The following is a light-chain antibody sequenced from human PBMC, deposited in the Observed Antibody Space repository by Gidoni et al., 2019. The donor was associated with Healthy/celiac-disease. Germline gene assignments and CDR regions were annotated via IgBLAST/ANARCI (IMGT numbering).Light chain of an antibody. CDR3: QQRSNWPPL. CDR2: DAS. V-gene: IGKV3-11*01. CDR1: QSVSGY. Sequence: ENVLTQSPATLSLSPGERASLSCRASQSVSGYLAWYQQKPGQAPRLLIYDASNMATGIPAKFSGGGSGADFTLTISSLGPEDFAVYYCQQRSNWPPLFGGGTKVEIK. J-gene: IGKJ4*01.